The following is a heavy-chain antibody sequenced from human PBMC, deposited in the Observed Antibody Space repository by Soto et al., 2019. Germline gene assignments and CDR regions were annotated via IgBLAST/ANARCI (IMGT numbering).Heavy chain of an antibody. V-gene: IGHV1-46*03. Sequence: QVQLVQSGAEVKKPGASVKVSCKASGYTFTSYYMHWVRQAPGQGLEWMGIINPSGGSTSYAQKFQGRVTMTRDTSTSTVYMELSSLRSEDTAVYYCARSIVVVPAAIGYYYGMDVWGQGTTVTVSS. D-gene: IGHD2-2*02. CDR1: GYTFTSYY. CDR3: ARSIVVVPAAIGYYYGMDV. J-gene: IGHJ6*02. CDR2: INPSGGST.